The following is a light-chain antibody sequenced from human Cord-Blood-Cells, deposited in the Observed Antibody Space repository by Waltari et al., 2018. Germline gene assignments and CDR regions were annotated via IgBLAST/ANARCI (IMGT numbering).Light chain of an antibody. V-gene: IGKV1-39*01. Sequence: DIKMTKFPPPRSESVGDRVTITCRASQRISSYLNWNQQKPGKAPKPLIYAASSLQSGVPSRFSGSGSGTDFTLTISSLQPEDFATYYCQQSYSTLTFGGGTKVELK. J-gene: IGKJ4*01. CDR2: AAS. CDR1: QRISSY. CDR3: QQSYSTLT.